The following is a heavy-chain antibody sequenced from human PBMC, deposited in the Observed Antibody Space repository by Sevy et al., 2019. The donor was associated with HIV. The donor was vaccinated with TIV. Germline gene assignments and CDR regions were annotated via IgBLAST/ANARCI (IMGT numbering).Heavy chain of an antibody. CDR1: GGSISTDLYS. V-gene: IGHV4-30-2*01. CDR3: ARSSSAYPYHFDY. J-gene: IGHJ4*02. CDR2: IFHSGNT. Sequence: SETLSLTCAVSGGSISTDLYSWNWMRQPPGKGLEWIGYIFHSGNTYYNPSLKSRVTISIDRSKNQFSLNLSSVTAADTAVYYRARSSSAYPYHFDYWGQGTLVTVSS.